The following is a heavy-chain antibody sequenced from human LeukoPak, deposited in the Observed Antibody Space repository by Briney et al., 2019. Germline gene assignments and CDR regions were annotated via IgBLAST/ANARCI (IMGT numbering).Heavy chain of an antibody. Sequence: PGGSLRLSCAASGFTFSSYAMSWVRQAPGKGLEWVSAISGSGGSTYCADSVKGRFTISRDNSKNTLYLQMNSLRAEDTAVYYCVTAAAGTGLSDYWGQGTLVTVSS. D-gene: IGHD6-13*01. V-gene: IGHV3-23*01. CDR3: VTAAAGTGLSDY. CDR1: GFTFSSYA. CDR2: ISGSGGST. J-gene: IGHJ4*02.